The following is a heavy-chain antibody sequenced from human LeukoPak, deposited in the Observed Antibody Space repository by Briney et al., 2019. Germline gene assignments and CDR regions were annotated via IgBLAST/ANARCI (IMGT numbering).Heavy chain of an antibody. D-gene: IGHD6-19*01. Sequence: GGSLRLSCAASGFTFSSYWMSWVRQAPGKGLEWVSAISGSGGSTYYADSVKGRFTISRDNSKNTLYLQMNSLRAEDTAVYYCAKAYFPVADIRCAFDIWGQGTMVTVSS. CDR2: ISGSGGST. J-gene: IGHJ3*02. V-gene: IGHV3-23*01. CDR1: GFTFSSYW. CDR3: AKAYFPVADIRCAFDI.